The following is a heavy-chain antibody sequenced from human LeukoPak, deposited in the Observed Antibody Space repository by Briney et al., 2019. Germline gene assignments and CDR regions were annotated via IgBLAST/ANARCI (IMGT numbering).Heavy chain of an antibody. CDR1: GFTFSSYD. D-gene: IGHD2-21*02. Sequence: GGSLRLSCAASGFTFSSYDMHWVRHATGKGLEWVSAIGTAGDTYYPGSVKGRFTISRENAKNSLYLQMNSLRAGDTAVYYCARALPHCGGDCPFDYWGQGTLVTVSS. CDR3: ARALPHCGGDCPFDY. V-gene: IGHV3-13*01. CDR2: IGTAGDT. J-gene: IGHJ4*02.